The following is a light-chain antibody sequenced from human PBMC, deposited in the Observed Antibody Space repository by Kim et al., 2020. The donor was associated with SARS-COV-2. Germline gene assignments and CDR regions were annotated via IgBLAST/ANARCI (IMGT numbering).Light chain of an antibody. CDR1: TGPVISNQW. J-gene: IGLJ3*02. CDR2: ATN. Sequence: QAVVTQEPSLTVSPGGTVTLTCGSNTGPVISNQWPYWVQQKPGQVPRTLIYATNNKHSWTPARFSGSLFGGKAALTLSGAQPDDEADYYCSLNYAGGRMFGGGTQLTVL. CDR3: SLNYAGGRM. V-gene: IGLV7-46*01.